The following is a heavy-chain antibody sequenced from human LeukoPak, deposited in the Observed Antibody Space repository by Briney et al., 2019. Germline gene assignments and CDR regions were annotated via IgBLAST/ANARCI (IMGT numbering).Heavy chain of an antibody. Sequence: GGSLRLSCAASGFTFSSYAMHWVRQAPGKGLEWVAVISYDGSNKYYADSVKGRFTISRDNSKNTLYLQMNSLRSDDTAVYYCARGANWFDPWGQGTLVTVSS. CDR2: ISYDGSNK. CDR1: GFTFSSYA. CDR3: ARGANWFDP. J-gene: IGHJ5*02. V-gene: IGHV3-30*04.